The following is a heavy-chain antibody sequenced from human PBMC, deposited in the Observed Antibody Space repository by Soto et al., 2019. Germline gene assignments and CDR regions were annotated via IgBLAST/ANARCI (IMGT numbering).Heavy chain of an antibody. CDR3: VRGRVVGRYYYGMDV. CDR1: GGSFSGYY. V-gene: IGHV4-34*01. CDR2: INHSGST. J-gene: IGHJ6*02. D-gene: IGHD2-15*01. Sequence: SETLSLTCAVYGGSFSGYYWSWIRQPPGKGLEWIGEINHSGSTNYNPSLKSRVTISVDTSKNQFSLKLSSVTAADTAVYYCVRGRVVGRYYYGMDVWGQGTTVTVSS.